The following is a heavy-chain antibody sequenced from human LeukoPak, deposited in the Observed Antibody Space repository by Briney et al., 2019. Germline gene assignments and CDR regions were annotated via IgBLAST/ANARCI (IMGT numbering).Heavy chain of an antibody. CDR1: GGSISSYY. Sequence: PSETLSLTCTVSGGSISSYYWSWIRQPAGKGLEWIGRIYTSGSTNYNPSLKSRVTMSVDTSKNQFSLKLSSVTAADTAVYYCARGITIFGVVRLYNWFDPWGQGTLVTVSS. CDR3: ARGITIFGVVRLYNWFDP. V-gene: IGHV4-4*07. CDR2: IYTSGST. D-gene: IGHD3-3*01. J-gene: IGHJ5*02.